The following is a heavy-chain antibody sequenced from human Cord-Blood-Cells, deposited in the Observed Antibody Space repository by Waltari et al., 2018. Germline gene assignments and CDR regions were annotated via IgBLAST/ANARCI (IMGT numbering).Heavy chain of an antibody. CDR1: GYTFTSYG. D-gene: IGHD6-13*01. CDR2: SSAYNGHT. CDR3: ARDPPGIAAAGTGAFDI. J-gene: IGHJ3*02. V-gene: IGHV1-18*04. Sequence: VQLVQSGAEVKKPGASVKVSCQASGYTFTSYGISWVRQAPGPGLEWMGWSSAYNGHTNYAQKLQGRVTMTTDTSTSTAYMELRSLRSDDTAVYYCARDPPGIAAAGTGAFDIWGQGTMVTVSS.